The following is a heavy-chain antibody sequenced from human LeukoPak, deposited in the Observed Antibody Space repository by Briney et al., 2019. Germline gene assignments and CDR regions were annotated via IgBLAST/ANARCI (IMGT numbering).Heavy chain of an antibody. CDR2: ISSSGTTI. CDR1: GLTFSSYE. CDR3: ARNIGYCSGGGCYSDGFDI. Sequence: GGSLRLSCAASGLTFSSYEMNWVRQDPGKGLEWVSYISSSGTTIYYADSVKGRFTISRDNSKNTLHLQMNSLRAEDTAVYYCARNIGYCSGGGCYSDGFDIWGQGRMVTVSS. D-gene: IGHD2-15*01. V-gene: IGHV3-48*03. J-gene: IGHJ3*02.